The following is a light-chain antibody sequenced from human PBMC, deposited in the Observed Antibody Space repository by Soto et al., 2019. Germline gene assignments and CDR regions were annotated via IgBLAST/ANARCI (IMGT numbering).Light chain of an antibody. CDR1: QSISSW. V-gene: IGKV1-5*01. J-gene: IGKJ1*01. CDR3: QQYKSYSVT. Sequence: IQMTQSPSTLSASVGDRVTITCRASQSISSWLAWYQKKPGKATKLLIYDASSLESGVPSRFSGSGSGTEFTLTISSLQPDDFATYYCQQYKSYSVTFGQGTKVEIK. CDR2: DAS.